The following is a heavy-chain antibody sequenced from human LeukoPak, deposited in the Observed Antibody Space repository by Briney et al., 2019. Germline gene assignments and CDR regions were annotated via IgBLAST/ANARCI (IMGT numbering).Heavy chain of an antibody. CDR2: IYHSGST. D-gene: IGHD6-13*01. J-gene: IGHJ5*02. V-gene: IGHV4-59*12. CDR1: GGSISSYY. Sequence: SETLSLTCTVSGGSISSYYWSRIRQPPGKGLEWIGYIYHSGSTYYNPSLKSRVTISVDRSKNQFSLKLSSVTAADTAVYYCARSKYSSSWYGALNWFDPWGQGTLVTISS. CDR3: ARSKYSSSWYGALNWFDP.